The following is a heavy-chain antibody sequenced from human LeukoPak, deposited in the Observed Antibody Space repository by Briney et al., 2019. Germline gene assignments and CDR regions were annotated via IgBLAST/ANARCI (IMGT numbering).Heavy chain of an antibody. D-gene: IGHD5-24*01. J-gene: IGHJ3*02. CDR3: ARSEYIDGYNGALYAFDI. V-gene: IGHV3-53*01. CDR1: GFTVSSNY. Sequence: PGGSLRLSCAASGFTVSSNYMTWVRQAPGKGLEWVSVIYSGGSTYYADSVKGRFTISRDNSKNTLYLQMNSLRAEDTAVYYCARSEYIDGYNGALYAFDIWGQGTMVTVSS. CDR2: IYSGGST.